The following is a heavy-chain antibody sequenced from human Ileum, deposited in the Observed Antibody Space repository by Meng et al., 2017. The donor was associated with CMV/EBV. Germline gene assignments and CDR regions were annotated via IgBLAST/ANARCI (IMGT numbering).Heavy chain of an antibody. CDR2: FYYSGST. Sequence: LHGSSPGLCKPSAICSLTCTVAVGSISSSSSVWGWVRQPPGKGLEWIGNFYYSGSTYYNPSLQRRVTISVDTSKQHFSLKLSSVTAADTAVYYCARQNCSLTSCSFGGWFDPWGQGTLVTVSS. J-gene: IGHJ5*02. CDR1: VGSISSSSSV. CDR3: ARQNCSLTSCSFGGWFDP. D-gene: IGHD2-2*01. V-gene: IGHV4-39*01.